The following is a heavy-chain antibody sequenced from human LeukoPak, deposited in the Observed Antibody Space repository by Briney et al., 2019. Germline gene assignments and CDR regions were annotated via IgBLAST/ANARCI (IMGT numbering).Heavy chain of an antibody. J-gene: IGHJ3*02. D-gene: IGHD5-12*01. CDR3: ARGAYSAYTGAFDI. V-gene: IGHV1-2*02. CDR2: INPTSGGT. Sequence: GASVKVSCKASGYTFRGYYMHWVRQAPGHGLEWMGWINPTSGGTNYAQKFQGRVTMTRDTSINTGYMDLSSLGSDDTAFYYCARGAYSAYTGAFDIWGQGTMVTVSP. CDR1: GYTFRGYY.